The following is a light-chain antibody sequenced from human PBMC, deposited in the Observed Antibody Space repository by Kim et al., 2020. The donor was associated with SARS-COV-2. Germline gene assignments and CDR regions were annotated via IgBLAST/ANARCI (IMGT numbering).Light chain of an antibody. CDR3: ASWDDRLSGWV. V-gene: IGLV1-47*01. CDR1: SSNIGSNY. CDR2: RNN. Sequence: QSVLTQPPSASGTPGQRVTISCSGSSSNIGSNYVYWYQQLPGTAPKLLIYRNNQRPSGVPDRFSGSKSGTSASLATSGLRSEDEADYYCASWDDRLSGWVFGGGTQLTVL. J-gene: IGLJ3*02.